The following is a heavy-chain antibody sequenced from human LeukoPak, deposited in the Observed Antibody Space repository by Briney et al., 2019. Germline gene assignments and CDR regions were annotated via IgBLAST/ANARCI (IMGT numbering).Heavy chain of an antibody. CDR1: GFTFSSYG. V-gene: IGHV3-23*01. Sequence: PGGSLRLSCAASGFTFSSYGMSWVRQAPGKGLEWVSAISGSGSSTYYADSVKGRFTISRDNSKNTLYLQMNSLRAEDTAVYYCAKKSRGSGSYYGDYWGQGILVTVSS. J-gene: IGHJ4*02. CDR2: ISGSGSST. D-gene: IGHD3-10*01. CDR3: AKKSRGSGSYYGDY.